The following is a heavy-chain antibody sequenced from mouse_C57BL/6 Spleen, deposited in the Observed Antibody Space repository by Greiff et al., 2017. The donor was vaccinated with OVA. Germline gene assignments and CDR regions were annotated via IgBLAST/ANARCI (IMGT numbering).Heavy chain of an antibody. CDR2: IDPNSGGT. V-gene: IGHV1-72*01. J-gene: IGHJ2*01. Sequence: QVQLQQPGTELVKPGASVKLSCKASGYTFTSYWMHWVKQRPGQGLEWIGRIDPNSGGTKYNEKFKSKATLTVDKPSSTAYMQLSSLTSEDSAVYYCAYDGYYPLDYWGQGTTLTVSS. D-gene: IGHD2-3*01. CDR3: AYDGYYPLDY. CDR1: GYTFTSYW.